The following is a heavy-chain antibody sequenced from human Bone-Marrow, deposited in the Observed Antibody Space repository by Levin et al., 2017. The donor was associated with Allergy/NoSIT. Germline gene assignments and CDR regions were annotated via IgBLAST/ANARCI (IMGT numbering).Heavy chain of an antibody. CDR1: GFTFKNYY. D-gene: IGHD4-11*01. V-gene: IGHV3-11*01. CDR2: ITSGGGTT. Sequence: PGGSLRLSCEVSGFTFKNYYMSWIRQAPGKGLEWVAYITSGGGTTFFTDSVKGRFAISRDNSKNSLYLEMNSLRPEDTAVYYCVREVGTTLTVNFDKWGQGTLVTVSS. J-gene: IGHJ4*02. CDR3: VREVGTTLTVNFDK.